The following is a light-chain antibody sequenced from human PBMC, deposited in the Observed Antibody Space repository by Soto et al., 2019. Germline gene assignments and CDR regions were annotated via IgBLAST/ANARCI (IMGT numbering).Light chain of an antibody. V-gene: IGLV2-23*02. CDR3: CSFARISMSYL. Sequence: QSALTQPASVSGAPGQSITISFTGTSSDVGNSDLVSWYQQHPGKAPRLMIYAVNQRPSGISNRFSGSKSGNTASLTISGLQAEDEADYYCCSFARISMSYLFGTGTKLTVL. CDR2: AVN. CDR1: SSDVGNSDL. J-gene: IGLJ1*01.